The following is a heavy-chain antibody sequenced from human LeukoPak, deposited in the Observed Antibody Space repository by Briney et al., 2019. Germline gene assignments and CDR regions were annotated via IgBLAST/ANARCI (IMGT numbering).Heavy chain of an antibody. Sequence: PSETLSLTCTVSGGSISSYSWSWIRQPPGKGLEWIGYIYHSGSTYYNPSLKSRVTISVDRSKNQFSLKLSSVTAADTAVYYCARGGYYDSSGYSFQHWGQGTLVTVSS. J-gene: IGHJ1*01. D-gene: IGHD3-22*01. CDR1: GGSISSYS. V-gene: IGHV4-30-2*01. CDR3: ARGGYYDSSGYSFQH. CDR2: IYHSGST.